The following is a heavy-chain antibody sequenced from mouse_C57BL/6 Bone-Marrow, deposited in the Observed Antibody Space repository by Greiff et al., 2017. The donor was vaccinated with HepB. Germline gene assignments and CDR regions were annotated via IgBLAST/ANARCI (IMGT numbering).Heavy chain of an antibody. CDR1: GFNIKDDY. J-gene: IGHJ3*01. V-gene: IGHV14-4*01. CDR3: TTLGTGTWGDAY. Sequence: EVMLVESGAELVRPGASVKLSCTASGFNIKDDYMHWVKQRPEQGLEWIGWIDPENGDTEYASKFQGKATITADTSSNTAYLQLSSLTSEDTAVYYCTTLGTGTWGDAYWGQGTLVTVSA. CDR2: IDPENGDT. D-gene: IGHD4-1*01.